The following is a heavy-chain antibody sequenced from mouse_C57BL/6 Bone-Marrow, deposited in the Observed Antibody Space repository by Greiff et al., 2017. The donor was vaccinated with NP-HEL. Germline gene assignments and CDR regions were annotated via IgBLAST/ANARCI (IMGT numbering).Heavy chain of an antibody. CDR2: IYPGSGST. D-gene: IGHD1-1*01. CDR3: ASYYGSRGDY. J-gene: IGHJ2*01. Sequence: QVHVKQPGAELVKPGASVKMSCKASGYTFTSYWITWVKQRPGQGLEWIGDIYPGSGSTNYNEKFKSKATLTVDTSSSTAYMQLSSLTSEDSAVYYCASYYGSRGDYWGQGTTLTVSS. CDR1: GYTFTSYW. V-gene: IGHV1-55*01.